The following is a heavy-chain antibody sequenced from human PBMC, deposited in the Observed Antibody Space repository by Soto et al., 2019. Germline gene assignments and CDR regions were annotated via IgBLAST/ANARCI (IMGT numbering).Heavy chain of an antibody. V-gene: IGHV3-48*01. J-gene: IGHJ4*02. D-gene: IGHD3-9*01. Sequence: EVQLVESGGGLVQPGGSLRLSCAASGFTFSSYSMNWVRQAPGKGLEWVSFISSSSSTIYYADSVKGRFTISRDNAKNSLYLQMNSLRAEDTAVYYCARGPHGDILTGYWGYWGQGTLVTVSS. CDR2: ISSSSSTI. CDR3: ARGPHGDILTGYWGY. CDR1: GFTFSSYS.